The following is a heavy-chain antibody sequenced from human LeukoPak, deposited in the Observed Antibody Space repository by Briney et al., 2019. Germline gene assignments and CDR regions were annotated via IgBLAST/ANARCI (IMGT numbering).Heavy chain of an antibody. J-gene: IGHJ6*03. CDR2: IYTSGST. CDR1: GGSISSYY. V-gene: IGHV4-4*09. CDR3: ARRTRGSTPSYYYYYYMDV. Sequence: SETLSLTCTVSGGSISSYYWSCIRQPPGKGVEWIGYIYTSGSTNYNPSLKSRVTISVDTSKNQFSLKLSSVTAADTAVYYCARRTRGSTPSYYYYYYMDVWGKGTTVTVSS. D-gene: IGHD2-2*01.